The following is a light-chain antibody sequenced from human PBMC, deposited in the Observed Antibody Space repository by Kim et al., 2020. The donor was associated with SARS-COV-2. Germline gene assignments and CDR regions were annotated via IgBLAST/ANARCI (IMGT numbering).Light chain of an antibody. Sequence: SYELTQPPSVSVSPGQTASITCSGDKLGDKYACWYQQKPGQSPVLVIYQDSKRPSGIPERFSGSNSGNTATLTISGTQAMEEADYYCQAWDSSTAVFGGWTQLTVL. CDR3: QAWDSSTAV. CDR2: QDS. CDR1: KLGDKY. J-gene: IGLJ2*01. V-gene: IGLV3-1*01.